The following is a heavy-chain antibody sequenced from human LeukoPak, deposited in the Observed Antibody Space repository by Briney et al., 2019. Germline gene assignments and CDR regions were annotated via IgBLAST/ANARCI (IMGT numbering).Heavy chain of an antibody. CDR1: GGSFSGYY. CDR2: INHSGST. V-gene: IGHV4-34*01. CDR3: ARREVVPAAYYFDY. J-gene: IGHJ4*02. Sequence: SETLSLTCAVYGGSFSGYYWSWIRQPPGKGLEWIGEINHSGSTNHNPSLKSRVTISVDTSKNQFSLKLSSVTAADTAVYYCARREVVPAAYYFDYWGQGTLVTVSS. D-gene: IGHD2-2*01.